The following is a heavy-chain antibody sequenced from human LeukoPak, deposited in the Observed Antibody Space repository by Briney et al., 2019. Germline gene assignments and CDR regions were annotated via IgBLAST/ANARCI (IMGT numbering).Heavy chain of an antibody. CDR1: GGSFSGYY. V-gene: IGHV4-34*01. D-gene: IGHD3-3*01. J-gene: IGHJ3*02. CDR2: INHSGST. CDR3: ARGARITIFGVVIRPDAFDI. Sequence: PSETLSLTCAVYGGSFSGYYWSWIRQPPGKGLEWIGEINHSGSTNYNPSLKSRVTISVDTSKNQFSLKLSSVTAADTAVYYCARGARITIFGVVIRPDAFDIWAKGQWSPSLQ.